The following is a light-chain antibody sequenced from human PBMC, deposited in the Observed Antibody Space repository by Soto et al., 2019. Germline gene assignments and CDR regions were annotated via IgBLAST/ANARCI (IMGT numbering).Light chain of an antibody. V-gene: IGKV1-5*01. CDR3: QRYNSTSRT. Sequence: DIQMTQSPSTLSASVGDRVTITCRASQNVDNWVAWYHQKPGKAPTFLIYYASNLESGVPSRFSGRGSGTEFTLTISSLQPDDFATYYCQRYNSTSRTFGQGTRV. CDR2: YAS. J-gene: IGKJ1*01. CDR1: QNVDNW.